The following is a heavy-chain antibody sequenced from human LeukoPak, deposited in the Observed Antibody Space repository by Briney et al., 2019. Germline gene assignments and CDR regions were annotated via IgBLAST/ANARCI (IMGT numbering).Heavy chain of an antibody. V-gene: IGHV4-59*01. CDR2: IFYSGSS. CDR1: GGSISSYY. Sequence: KASETLSLTCSVSGGSISSYYXSXIXQPPGXXXXWIGYIFYSGSSNYNPSLKSRVTMSVDTSENQLSLKLRSVTAADTALYYCARAHTSNWYMDYWGQGTLVTVSS. D-gene: IGHD6-13*01. J-gene: IGHJ4*02. CDR3: ARAHTSNWYMDY.